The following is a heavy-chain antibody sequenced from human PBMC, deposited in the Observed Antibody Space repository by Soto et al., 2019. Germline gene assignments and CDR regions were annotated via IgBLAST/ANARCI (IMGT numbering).Heavy chain of an antibody. D-gene: IGHD3-9*01. Sequence: EVQLVESGGGLVKPGGSLRLSCAASGFTFSSYSMNWVRQAPGKGLEWVSSISSSSSYIYYADSVKGRFTISRDNAKNSLYLQMNSLRAEDTAVYYCAREGENDILTGYYYDYWGQGTLVTVSS. CDR3: AREGENDILTGYYYDY. V-gene: IGHV3-21*01. CDR2: ISSSSSYI. J-gene: IGHJ4*02. CDR1: GFTFSSYS.